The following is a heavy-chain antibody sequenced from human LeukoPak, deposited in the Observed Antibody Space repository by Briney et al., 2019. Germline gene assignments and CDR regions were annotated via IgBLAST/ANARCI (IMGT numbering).Heavy chain of an antibody. V-gene: IGHV3-23*01. CDR1: GLTVSSNC. Sequence: GSLRLSCAASGLTVSSNCMSWVRQAPGKGLEWVSAISGSGGSTYYADSVKGRFTISRDNSKNTLYLQMNSLRAEDTAVYYCASLLAVAGTDYWGQGTLVTVSS. D-gene: IGHD6-19*01. CDR2: ISGSGGST. J-gene: IGHJ4*02. CDR3: ASLLAVAGTDY.